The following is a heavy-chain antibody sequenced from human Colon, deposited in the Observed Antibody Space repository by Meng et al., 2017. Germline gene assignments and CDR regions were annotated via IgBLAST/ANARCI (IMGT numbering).Heavy chain of an antibody. CDR2: IYHSGST. Sequence: GQLQEAGPGLVKPSGTPSLTCAVSGGSISSSNWWSWVRQPPGKGLEWIGEIYHSGSTNYNPSLKSRVTISVDKSKNQFSLKLSSVTAADTAVYYCVRKKWVGASGGFDYWGQGTLVTVSS. CDR3: VRKKWVGASGGFDY. CDR1: GGSISSSNW. V-gene: IGHV4-4*02. J-gene: IGHJ4*02. D-gene: IGHD1-26*01.